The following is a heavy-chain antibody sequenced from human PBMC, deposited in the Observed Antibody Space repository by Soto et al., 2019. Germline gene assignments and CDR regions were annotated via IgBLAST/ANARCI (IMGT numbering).Heavy chain of an antibody. D-gene: IGHD2-15*01. J-gene: IGHJ4*02. Sequence: EVQLVESGGGLVQPGGSLRLSCAASGFTFINSWMSWVRQAPGKGLEWVASIKQDGSEIYYVASVKGRFTISRDNANNSLYLQMNTLRVEDTAVYYCARAGWWGRGTLVTVSS. V-gene: IGHV3-7*04. CDR3: ARAGW. CDR1: GFTFINSW. CDR2: IKQDGSEI.